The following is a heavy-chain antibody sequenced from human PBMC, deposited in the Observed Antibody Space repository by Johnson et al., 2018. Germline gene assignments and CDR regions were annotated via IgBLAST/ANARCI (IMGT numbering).Heavy chain of an antibody. CDR2: IIPILGIA. J-gene: IGHJ1*01. CDR1: GGTFSSYT. Sequence: QVQLVQSGAEVKKPGSSVKVSCKASGGTFSSYTISWVRQAPGQGLEWMGRIIPILGIANYAQKFQGRVTITADESKNTLYLEMNSLRAEDTAVYYCAKGEGFGELLEYFQYWGQGTLVTVSS. CDR3: AKGEGFGELLEYFQY. D-gene: IGHD3-10*01. V-gene: IGHV1-69*09.